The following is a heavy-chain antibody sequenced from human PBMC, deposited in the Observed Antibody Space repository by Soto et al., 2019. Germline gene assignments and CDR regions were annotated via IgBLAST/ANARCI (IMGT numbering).Heavy chain of an antibody. CDR3: PSHYDSSGYYYEYFQH. D-gene: IGHD3-22*01. V-gene: IGHV3-33*01. CDR2: IWYDGSNK. Sequence: GGSLRLSCAASGFTFSSYGMHWVRQAPGKGLEWVAVIWYDGSNKYYADSVKGRFTISRDNSKNTLYLQMNSLRAEDTVVYYGPSHYDSSGYYYEYFQHWGQGTLVTVSS. CDR1: GFTFSSYG. J-gene: IGHJ1*01.